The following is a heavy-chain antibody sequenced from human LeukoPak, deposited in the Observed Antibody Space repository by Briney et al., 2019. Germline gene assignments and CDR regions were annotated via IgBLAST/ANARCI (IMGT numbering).Heavy chain of an antibody. J-gene: IGHJ4*02. CDR3: AQSSGRRHYFDY. Sequence: PETLSLTCTVSGGSISSYYWSWIRQPPGKGLEWIGYIYYSGSTNYNPSLKSRVTISVDTSKNQFSLKLSSVTAADTAVYYCAQSSGRRHYFDYWGQGTLVTVSS. CDR1: GGSISSYY. D-gene: IGHD6-19*01. CDR2: IYYSGST. V-gene: IGHV4-59*01.